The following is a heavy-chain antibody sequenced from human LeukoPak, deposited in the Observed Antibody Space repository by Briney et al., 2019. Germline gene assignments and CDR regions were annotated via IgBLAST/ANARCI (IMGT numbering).Heavy chain of an antibody. CDR1: GGSISSYY. CDR2: IYYSGST. CDR3: ATRQGDGLDY. J-gene: IGHJ4*02. V-gene: IGHV4-59*01. D-gene: IGHD3-16*01. Sequence: SETLSLTCTVSGGSISSYYWSWIRQPPGKGLEWIGYIYYSGSTNYNPSLKSRVTISVDTSKNQFSLKLSSVTAADTAVYYCATRQGDGLDYWGQGTLVTVSS.